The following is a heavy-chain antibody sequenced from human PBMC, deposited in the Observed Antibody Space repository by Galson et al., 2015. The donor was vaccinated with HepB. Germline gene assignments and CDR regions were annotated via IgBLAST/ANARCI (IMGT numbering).Heavy chain of an antibody. CDR3: ARGGPLGTYYFDY. CDR1: GFTFSTSW. V-gene: IGHV3-74*01. J-gene: IGHJ4*02. CDR2: INGDGSST. Sequence: SLRLSCAASGFTFSTSWVHWVRQAPGKGLVWVSRINGDGSSTSYADSVKGRFTISRDNAKNTLYLQMDSLRVEDTAVYYCARGGPLGTYYFDYWGQGILVTVSP. D-gene: IGHD3/OR15-3a*01.